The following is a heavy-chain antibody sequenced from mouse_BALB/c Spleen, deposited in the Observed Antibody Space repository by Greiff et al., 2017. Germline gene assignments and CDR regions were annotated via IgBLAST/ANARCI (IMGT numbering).Heavy chain of an antibody. CDR3: ARATTVVAPDY. CDR1: GYTFTDYA. D-gene: IGHD1-1*01. CDR2: ISTYYGDA. Sequence: VKLMESGAELVRPGVSVKISCKGSGYTFTDYAMHWVKQSHAKSLEWIGVISTYYGDASYNQKFKGKATMTVDKSSSTAYMELARLTSEDSAIYYCARATTVVAPDYWGQGTTLTVSS. J-gene: IGHJ2*01. V-gene: IGHV1S137*01.